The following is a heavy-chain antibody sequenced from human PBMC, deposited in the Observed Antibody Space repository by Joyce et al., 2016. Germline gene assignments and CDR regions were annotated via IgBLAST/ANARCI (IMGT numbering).Heavy chain of an antibody. CDR2: INPDTGDT. CDR3: ARGPMPPYAFDV. V-gene: IGHV1-2*06. J-gene: IGHJ3*01. CDR1: GYSFSDSY. D-gene: IGHD2-2*01. Sequence: QVNLVQSGAEVKKPGASVKVYCKASGYSFSDSYIHWVRQAPGQGLQWMGRINPDTGDTIYAQKFQGRVTLTRDTFISTVYMEVSRLRSDDTAVYFCARGPMPPYAFDVWGQGTLVTVST.